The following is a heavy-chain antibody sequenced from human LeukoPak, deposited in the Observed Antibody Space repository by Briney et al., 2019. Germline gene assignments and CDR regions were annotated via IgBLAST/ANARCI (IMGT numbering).Heavy chain of an antibody. CDR1: GGSISSYY. Sequence: KPSETLSLTCTVSGGSISSYYWSWLRQPPGKGLEWIGYIYYSGSTNYNPSLKSRVTISVDTSKNQFSLKLSSVTAADTAVYYCARGGVGTSAGGIDYWGQGTLVTVSS. V-gene: IGHV4-59*01. D-gene: IGHD1-14*01. CDR2: IYYSGST. CDR3: ARGGVGTSAGGIDY. J-gene: IGHJ4*02.